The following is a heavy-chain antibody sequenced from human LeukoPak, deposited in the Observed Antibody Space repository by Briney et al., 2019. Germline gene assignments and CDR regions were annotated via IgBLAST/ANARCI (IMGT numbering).Heavy chain of an antibody. V-gene: IGHV4-34*01. CDR3: ARTVATITSTRGYFDY. D-gene: IGHD5-24*01. CDR2: INHSGST. Sequence: PSETLSLTCAVYGESFSGYYWSWIRQPPGKGPEWIGEINHSGSTNYNPSLKSRVTISVDTSKNQFSLKLSSVTAADTAVYYCARTVATITSTRGYFDYWGQGTLVTVSS. CDR1: GESFSGYY. J-gene: IGHJ4*02.